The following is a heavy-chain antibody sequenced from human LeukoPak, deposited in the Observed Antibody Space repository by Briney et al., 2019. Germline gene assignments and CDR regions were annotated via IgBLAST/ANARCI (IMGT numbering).Heavy chain of an antibody. V-gene: IGHV6-1*01. CDR2: TYYRSKWYN. CDR1: GDSVPSNSIG. D-gene: IGHD6-19*01. J-gene: IGHJ4*02. Sequence: SQTLSLTCAISGDSVPSNSIGWTWIRQSPSRGLEWLGRTYYRSKWYNDYAVSVKSRITINPDTSKNQVSLQLNSVTPEDTAVYYCARAVAGKLDYWGQGTLVTVSS. CDR3: ARAVAGKLDY.